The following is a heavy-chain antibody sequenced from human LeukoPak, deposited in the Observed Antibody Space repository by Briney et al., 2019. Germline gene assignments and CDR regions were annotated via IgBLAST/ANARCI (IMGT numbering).Heavy chain of an antibody. J-gene: IGHJ4*02. V-gene: IGHV1-2*02. D-gene: IGHD3-3*01. Sequence: ASVKVSCKASGYTFTDYYMHWVRQAPGQGLEWMGWINPNSGGTNYAQKFQGRVTMTRDTSISTAYMELSRLRSDDTAVYYCAREVGTTIFGVVIMTGIDYWGQGTLVTVSS. CDR3: AREVGTTIFGVVIMTGIDY. CDR2: INPNSGGT. CDR1: GYTFTDYY.